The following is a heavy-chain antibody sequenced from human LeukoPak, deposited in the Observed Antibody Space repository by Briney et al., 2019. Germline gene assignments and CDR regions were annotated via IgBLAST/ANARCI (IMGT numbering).Heavy chain of an antibody. V-gene: IGHV4-39*07. CDR3: ARVYGAGYDFRGAFDI. CDR2: IHYSGST. CDR1: GGSISSSSYY. D-gene: IGHD5-12*01. Sequence: SETLSLTCTVSGGSISSSSYYWGWIRQPPGKGLEWIGSIHYSGSTYYNPSLKSRLTISVDTSKNQFSLKLSSVTAADTAVYYCARVYGAGYDFRGAFDIWGQGTMVTVSS. J-gene: IGHJ3*02.